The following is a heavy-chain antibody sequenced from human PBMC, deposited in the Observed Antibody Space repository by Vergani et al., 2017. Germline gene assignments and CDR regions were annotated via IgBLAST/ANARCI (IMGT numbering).Heavy chain of an antibody. CDR3: ARDSWTSELRGVYWFDT. CDR2: IHSSGTT. J-gene: IGHJ5*02. D-gene: IGHD3-10*01. CDR1: GGSFSDYY. V-gene: IGHV4-4*07. Sequence: QVQLQEWGAGLLKTSETLSLTCGVSGGSFSDYYWSWIRQAPGMGLEWIGRIHSSGTTNYNPSLKSRVTLSVDTSKNQLSLRMTSVTAADTAVYYCARDSWTSELRGVYWFDTWGQGTLVTVSS.